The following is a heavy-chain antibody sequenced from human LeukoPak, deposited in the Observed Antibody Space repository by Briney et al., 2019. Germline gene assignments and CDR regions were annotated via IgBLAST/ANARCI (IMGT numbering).Heavy chain of an antibody. CDR1: GGSISSGSYY. D-gene: IGHD3-22*01. J-gene: IGHJ6*03. V-gene: IGHV4-61*02. CDR2: IYTSGST. CDR3: ARGVDDSSGYYYRIYYMDV. Sequence: SETLSLTCTVSGGSISSGSYYWSWIRQPAGKGLEWIGRIYTSGSTYYNPSLKSRVTISVDTSKNQFSLKLSSVTAADTAVYYCARGVDDSSGYYYRIYYMDVWGKGTTVTVSS.